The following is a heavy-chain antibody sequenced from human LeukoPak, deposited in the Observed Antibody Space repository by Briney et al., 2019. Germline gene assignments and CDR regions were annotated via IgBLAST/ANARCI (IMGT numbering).Heavy chain of an antibody. J-gene: IGHJ4*02. CDR1: GFTFSSYA. CDR2: ISGSGGST. Sequence: GGSLRLSCAASGFTFSSYAVSWVRQAPGKGLEWVSAISGSGGSTYYADSVKDRFTISRDNSKNTLYLQMNSLRAEDTAVYYCAKDEDYGDYSGDYWGQGTLVTVSS. D-gene: IGHD4-17*01. V-gene: IGHV3-23*01. CDR3: AKDEDYGDYSGDY.